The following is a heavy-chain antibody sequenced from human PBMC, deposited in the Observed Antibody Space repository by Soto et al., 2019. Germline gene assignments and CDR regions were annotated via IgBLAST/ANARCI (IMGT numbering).Heavy chain of an antibody. CDR1: GFTFSSDS. Sequence: EVQLVESGGGLVQPGGSLKLSCAASGFTFSSDSMNWVRRAPGKGLEWVSYISSSSSTIYYADSVKGGFTISRDNAKNSLYLQMNSLRAEDTAVYYCARDLNYGLFDYWGQGTLVTVSS. V-gene: IGHV3-48*01. CDR3: ARDLNYGLFDY. CDR2: ISSSSSTI. J-gene: IGHJ4*02. D-gene: IGHD4-17*01.